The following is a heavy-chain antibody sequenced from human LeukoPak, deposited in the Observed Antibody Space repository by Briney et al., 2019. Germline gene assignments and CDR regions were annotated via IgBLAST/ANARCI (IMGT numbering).Heavy chain of an antibody. V-gene: IGHV3-7*01. J-gene: IGHJ4*02. CDR1: GFTFTNAW. D-gene: IGHD5-12*01. CDR3: VNLGYSD. CDR2: IKDDGGDR. Sequence: GGSLRLSCAASGFTFTNAWMSWVRQAPGKGLEWVATIKDDGGDRYYVDSVKGRFTISRDNAKNSLYLQMNSLRVEDTAVYYCVNLGYSDGGQGTLVTVSS.